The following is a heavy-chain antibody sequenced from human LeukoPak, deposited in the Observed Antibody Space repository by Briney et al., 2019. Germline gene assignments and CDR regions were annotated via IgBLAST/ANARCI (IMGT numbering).Heavy chain of an antibody. Sequence: SETLSLTRTVSGGSISSYYWSWIRQPPGKGLEWIGYIYYSGSTNYNPSLKSRVTISVDTSKNQFSLKLSSVTAADTAVYYCARRGGYSYPFDYWGQGTLVTVSS. V-gene: IGHV4-59*08. CDR1: GGSISSYY. D-gene: IGHD5-18*01. CDR3: ARRGGYSYPFDY. CDR2: IYYSGST. J-gene: IGHJ4*02.